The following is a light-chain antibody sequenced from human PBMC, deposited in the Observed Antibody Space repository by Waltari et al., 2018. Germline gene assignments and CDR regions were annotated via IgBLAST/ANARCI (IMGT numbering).Light chain of an antibody. CDR1: QSISRF. Sequence: DIFLTQSPGTLSLSPGEGATLSCRASQSISRFLAWYQQKPGQAPRLLIYDASPRATGIPDRFSGSGSGTDFSLTISRLEPEDFAVYYCQKYGTLPATFGQGTKVEIK. CDR2: DAS. J-gene: IGKJ1*01. CDR3: QKYGTLPAT. V-gene: IGKV3-20*01.